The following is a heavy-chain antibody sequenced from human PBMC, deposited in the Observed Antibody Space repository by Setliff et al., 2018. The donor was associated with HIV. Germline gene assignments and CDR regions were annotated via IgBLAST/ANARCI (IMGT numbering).Heavy chain of an antibody. D-gene: IGHD1-1*01. CDR3: ARDPPAAMQLERPFDY. V-gene: IGHV1-18*04. Sequence: ASVKVSCKASGYTFTTYSITWVRQAPGQGLEWMGWVSAYNGNTNYAQKLQGRVTMTTDTPTTTAYMELRSLRSEDTAVYFCARDPPAAMQLERPFDYWGQGTLVTVSS. J-gene: IGHJ4*02. CDR2: VSAYNGNT. CDR1: GYTFTTYS.